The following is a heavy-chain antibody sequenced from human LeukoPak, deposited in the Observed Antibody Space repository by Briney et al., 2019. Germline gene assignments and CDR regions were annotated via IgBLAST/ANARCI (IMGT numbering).Heavy chain of an antibody. D-gene: IGHD6-13*01. V-gene: IGHV1-18*04. CDR1: GYTFTSYG. Sequence: ASLKLSCKASGYTFTSYGISWVRQAPGQGLEWMGWISTYNGNTNYVQKLQGRVTMTTDTSTSTAYMELRSLRSDDTAVYYCARSIAAAGTWWFDPWGQGTLVTVSS. J-gene: IGHJ5*02. CDR2: ISTYNGNT. CDR3: ARSIAAAGTWWFDP.